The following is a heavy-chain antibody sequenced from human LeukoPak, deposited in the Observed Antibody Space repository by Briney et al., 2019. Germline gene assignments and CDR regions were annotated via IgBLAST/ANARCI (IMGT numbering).Heavy chain of an antibody. V-gene: IGHV1-24*01. CDR2: FDPEDGEA. J-gene: IGHJ3*02. CDR1: GYTLTELS. D-gene: IGHD5-24*01. Sequence: ASVKVSCKVSGYTLTELSMHWVRQAPGRGLAWMGGFDPEDGEAIYAQKFQGRVTMTEDTSTDTAYMELSSLRSEDTAVYYCATDLNRDGYRTGAFDIWGQGTMVTVSS. CDR3: ATDLNRDGYRTGAFDI.